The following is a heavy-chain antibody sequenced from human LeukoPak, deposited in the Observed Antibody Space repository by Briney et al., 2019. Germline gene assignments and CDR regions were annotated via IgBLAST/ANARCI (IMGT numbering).Heavy chain of an antibody. CDR2: INHSGST. CDR1: GGSFSGYY. CDR3: ARAVTRSAFGDAFDI. V-gene: IGHV4-34*01. D-gene: IGHD3-16*01. Sequence: SETLSLTCAVYGGSFSGYYWSWIRQPPGKGLEWIGEINHSGSTNYNPSLKSRVTISVDKSKNQFSLKLSSVTAADTAVYYCARAVTRSAFGDAFDIWGQGTMVTVSS. J-gene: IGHJ3*02.